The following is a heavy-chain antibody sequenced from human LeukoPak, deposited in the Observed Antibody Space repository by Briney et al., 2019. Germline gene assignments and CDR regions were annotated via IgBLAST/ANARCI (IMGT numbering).Heavy chain of an antibody. D-gene: IGHD1-26*01. V-gene: IGHV3-15*01. CDR3: TTDPPSEGAVTMIY. CDR2: IKSKTDGGTT. Sequence: GGSLRLSCAASGFTFSNAWMSWVRQAPGKGLEWVGRIKSKTDGGTTDYAAPVKGRFTISRDDSKNTLYLQMNSLKTEDTAVYYYTTDPPSEGAVTMIYWGQGTLVTVSS. J-gene: IGHJ4*02. CDR1: GFTFSNAW.